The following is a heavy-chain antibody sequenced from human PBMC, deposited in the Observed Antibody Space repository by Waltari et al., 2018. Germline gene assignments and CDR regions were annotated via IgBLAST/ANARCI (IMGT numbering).Heavy chain of an antibody. CDR3: ARAYNWNDFFDF. J-gene: IGHJ4*02. Sequence: EVQLLESGGGLVQPGGSLRLSCAASGLTFINYGMSWVRQAPGKGLEWVSGISGSGGGTYYADSVKGRFTISRDNSKNTRYLQMNSLRADDSAFYYCARAYNWNDFFDFWVLGTLVTVSS. D-gene: IGHD1-1*01. CDR1: GLTFINYG. CDR2: ISGSGGGT. V-gene: IGHV3-23*01.